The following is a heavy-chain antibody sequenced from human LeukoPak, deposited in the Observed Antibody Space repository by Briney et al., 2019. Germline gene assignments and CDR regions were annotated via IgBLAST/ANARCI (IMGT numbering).Heavy chain of an antibody. CDR2: IRYDGSNT. CDR1: GITFSSSG. Sequence: PGGSLRLSCAASGITFSSSGMNWVRQAPGKGLEWVAFIRYDGSNTHYADSVKGRFTISRDNAKSSLYMQMNSLRPGDTALYYCAKGPGYATGKRYFDLWGRGTPVSVSS. CDR3: AKGPGYATGKRYFDL. J-gene: IGHJ2*01. D-gene: IGHD2-2*01. V-gene: IGHV3-30*02.